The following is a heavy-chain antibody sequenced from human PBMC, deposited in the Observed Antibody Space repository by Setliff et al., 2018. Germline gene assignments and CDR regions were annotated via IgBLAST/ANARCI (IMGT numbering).Heavy chain of an antibody. D-gene: IGHD1-1*01. J-gene: IGHJ4*02. V-gene: IGHV4-39*01. CDR2: IHYLGTT. CDR1: GASISSGTYY. Sequence: SQTLSLTCTVSGASISSGTYYWGWIRQPPGKGLEWIGRIHYLGTTYSNASLASRLTMSVDTSKNQFSLRLTSVTAADTAVYYCARTGTYRYFDHWGQGTLVTVSS. CDR3: ARTGTYRYFDH.